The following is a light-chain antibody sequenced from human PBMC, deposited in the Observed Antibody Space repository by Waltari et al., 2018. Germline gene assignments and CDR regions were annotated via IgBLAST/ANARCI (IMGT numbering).Light chain of an antibody. CDR3: HQYYSIPYT. CDR1: QGRSNY. Sequence: DIQLTQSPSLLSASLGDRVTITCRASQGRSNYLAWYQQQPGKAPKLLISATSTLQSGVPSRFSGSGSGTEFTLTISDLQPEDVAVYYCHQYYSIPYTFGQGTKLEVK. V-gene: IGKV1-9*01. CDR2: ATS. J-gene: IGKJ2*01.